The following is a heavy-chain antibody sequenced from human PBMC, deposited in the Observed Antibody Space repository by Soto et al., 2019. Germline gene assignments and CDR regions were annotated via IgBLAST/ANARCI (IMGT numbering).Heavy chain of an antibody. Sequence: GASVKVSCKASGYTFTSYGISWVRQAPGQGLEWMGWISAYNGNTNYAQKLQGRVTMTTDTSTSTAHMELRSLRSDDTAVYYCARVEYDVGSGYENSNWFDPWGQGTLVTVSS. CDR2: ISAYNGNT. V-gene: IGHV1-18*01. CDR1: GYTFTSYG. CDR3: ARVEYDVGSGYENSNWFDP. D-gene: IGHD3-3*01. J-gene: IGHJ5*02.